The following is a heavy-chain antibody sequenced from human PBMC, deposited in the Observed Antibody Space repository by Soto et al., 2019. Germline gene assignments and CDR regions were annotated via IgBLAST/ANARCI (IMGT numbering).Heavy chain of an antibody. Sequence: GGSLRLSCAASGFTVSSNYMSWVRQAPGKGLEWVSVIYSGGSTYYADSVKGRFTISRDNSKNTLYLQMNSLRAEDTAVYYCASWYSSGWYVVYWGQGTLVTVSS. V-gene: IGHV3-66*01. CDR3: ASWYSSGWYVVY. CDR1: GFTVSSNY. CDR2: IYSGGST. D-gene: IGHD6-19*01. J-gene: IGHJ4*02.